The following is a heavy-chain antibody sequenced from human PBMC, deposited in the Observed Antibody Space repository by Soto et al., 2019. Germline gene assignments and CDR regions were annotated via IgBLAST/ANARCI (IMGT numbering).Heavy chain of an antibody. J-gene: IGHJ3*01. V-gene: IGHV3-15*07. D-gene: IGHD3-22*01. CDR2: IKSKTDGGTT. CDR3: TTQRRITMIVVVNDDEAFDL. Sequence: EVQLVESGGGLVKPGGSLRLSCAASGFTFSNAWMNWVRQAPGKGLEWVGRIKSKTDGGTTDYAAPVKGRFTISRDDSKNTLYLQMNSLKTEDTAVYYCTTQRRITMIVVVNDDEAFDLWGPGTMVPVSS. CDR1: GFTFSNAW.